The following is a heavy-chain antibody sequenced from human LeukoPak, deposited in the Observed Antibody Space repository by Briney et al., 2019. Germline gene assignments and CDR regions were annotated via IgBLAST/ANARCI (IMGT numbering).Heavy chain of an antibody. Sequence: QPGGSLRLSCAASGFTFDNFGMHWVRQAPGKGLEWVSFIRYEGVHKYYADSVKGRFTISKDNSKATLYLPMNSLRPEDTAVYYCAKDLHGGYSSDYWGQGTLVTVFS. CDR2: IRYEGVHK. V-gene: IGHV3-30*02. J-gene: IGHJ4*02. D-gene: IGHD4-23*01. CDR3: AKDLHGGYSSDY. CDR1: GFTFDNFG.